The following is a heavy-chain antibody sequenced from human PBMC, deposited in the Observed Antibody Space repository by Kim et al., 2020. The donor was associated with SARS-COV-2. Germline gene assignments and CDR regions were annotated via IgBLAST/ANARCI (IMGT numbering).Heavy chain of an antibody. CDR2: INSDGSNT. Sequence: GGSLRLSCAASGFTFSSYWMHWVRQAPGKGLVWVSLINSDGSNTNYADSVKGRFTISRDNAKNTVYLQMNSLRAEDTAVYYCARPTSGSLISPFGYWGQG. V-gene: IGHV3-74*01. J-gene: IGHJ4*02. D-gene: IGHD3-10*01. CDR1: GFTFSSYW. CDR3: ARPTSGSLISPFGY.